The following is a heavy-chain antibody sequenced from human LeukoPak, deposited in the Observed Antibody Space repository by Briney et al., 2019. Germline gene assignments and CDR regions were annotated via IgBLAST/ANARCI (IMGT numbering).Heavy chain of an antibody. CDR3: ARDIVVVVAAPPQPYYYYYGMDV. D-gene: IGHD2-15*01. J-gene: IGHJ6*02. Sequence: ASVTVSCKSSGYTFTGYGISWVRQAPGQGLGWMGWISAYNGNTKYAQKLQGRVTMTTDTSTSTAYMELRSLRSDDTAVYYCARDIVVVVAAPPQPYYYYYGMDVWGQGTTVTVSS. CDR2: ISAYNGNT. V-gene: IGHV1-18*01. CDR1: GYTFTGYG.